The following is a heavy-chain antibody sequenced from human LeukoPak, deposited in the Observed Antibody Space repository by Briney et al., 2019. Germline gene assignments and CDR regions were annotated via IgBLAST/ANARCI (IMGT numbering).Heavy chain of an antibody. CDR3: ARRTDSGSWYFDL. V-gene: IGHV4-59*01. Sequence: PSETLSLTCTVSGGSISNYYWSWLRQPPGMGLEWIGNIYYSGYTNYNPSLKSRVTISVETSKNQFSLKLSSVTAADTAVYYCARRTDSGSWYFDLWGRGTLVTVSS. D-gene: IGHD6-6*01. CDR1: GGSISNYY. J-gene: IGHJ2*01. CDR2: IYYSGYT.